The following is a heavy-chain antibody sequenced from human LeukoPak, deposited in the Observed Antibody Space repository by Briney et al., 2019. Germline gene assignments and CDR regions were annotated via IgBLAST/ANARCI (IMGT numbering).Heavy chain of an antibody. Sequence: PSETLSLTCTFSGGSISSGGYYWRWLRQHPGKGREWLGYIYCSGSTYNNPSLKSRVTISVDTYKHLFSLKLSSVTAADTAVYYCARGLGGSGSRSPTLGYWGQGTLVTVSS. CDR2: IYCSGST. D-gene: IGHD3-10*01. CDR1: GGSISSGGYY. V-gene: IGHV4-31*03. CDR3: ARGLGGSGSRSPTLGY. J-gene: IGHJ4*02.